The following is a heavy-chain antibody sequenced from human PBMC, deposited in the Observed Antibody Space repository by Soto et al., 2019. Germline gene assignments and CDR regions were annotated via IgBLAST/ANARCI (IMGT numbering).Heavy chain of an antibody. V-gene: IGHV3-33*01. Sequence: QVQLVESGGGVVQPGRSLRLSCVGSGFTFSTYAMHWVRQAPGKGLEWVAVIWYDGSNTFYADSVKGRFTISRDNSKNTLYLQMNSLRAEDTAVYYCARDLVSCSSWANTPDVWGQGTLVTVSS. CDR2: IWYDGSNT. CDR1: GFTFSTYA. CDR3: ARDLVSCSSWANTPDV. D-gene: IGHD6-13*01. J-gene: IGHJ4*02.